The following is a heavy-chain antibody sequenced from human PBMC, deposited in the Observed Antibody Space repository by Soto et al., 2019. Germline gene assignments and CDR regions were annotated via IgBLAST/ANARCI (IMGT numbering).Heavy chain of an antibody. CDR2: IYYSGST. CDR1: GGSISSYY. V-gene: IGHV4-59*01. CDR3: ARSNYDYIWGSYYYYMDV. J-gene: IGHJ6*03. Sequence: TSETLSLSCTVSGGSISSYYWSWIRQPPGKGLEWIGYIYYSGSTNYNPSLKSRVTISVDTSKNQSSLKLSSVTAADTAVYYCARSNYDYIWGSYYYYMDVWGKGTTVTVSS. D-gene: IGHD3-16*01.